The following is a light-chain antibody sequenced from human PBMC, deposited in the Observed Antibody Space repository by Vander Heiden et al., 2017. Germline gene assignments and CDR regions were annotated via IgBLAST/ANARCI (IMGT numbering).Light chain of an antibody. V-gene: IGKV1-5*03. CDR2: KAS. CDR1: QSISTW. J-gene: IGKJ4*01. CDR3: QRYDSLVT. Sequence: DIQMTQSPSTLSASVGDRVTIACRASQSISTWLAWYQQKPGKAPKVLIYKASSLESGVPSRVSGSGSGTEFTLTISSLQPDDFATYYCQRYDSLVTFGGGTKVEIK.